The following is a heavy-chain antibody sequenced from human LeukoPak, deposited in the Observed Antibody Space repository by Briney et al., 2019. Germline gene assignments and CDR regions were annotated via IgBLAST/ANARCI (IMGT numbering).Heavy chain of an antibody. CDR1: GDSISRGGHY. J-gene: IGHJ6*03. CDR3: ARGEGCSGYPYYMDV. Sequence: SETLSLTCTVSGDSISRGGHYWSWIRQLPGKGLEWIGYIYYSGSTYYNPSLKSRLTISVDTSTTQFSLRLSSVTAADTAVYYCARGEGCSGYPYYMDVWGTGTTVTVSS. CDR2: IYYSGST. D-gene: IGHD3-22*01. V-gene: IGHV4-31*03.